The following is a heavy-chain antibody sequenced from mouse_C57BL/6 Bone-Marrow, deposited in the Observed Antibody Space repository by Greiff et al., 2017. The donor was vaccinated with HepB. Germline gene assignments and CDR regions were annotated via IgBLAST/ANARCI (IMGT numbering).Heavy chain of an antibody. J-gene: IGHJ2*01. D-gene: IGHD6-1*01. V-gene: IGHV5-16*01. CDR3: ARDLPSGFFDY. Sequence: EVKLVESEGGLVQPGSSMKLSCTASGFTFSDYYMAWVRQVPEKGLEWVANINYDGSSTYYLDSLKSRFIISRDNAKNILYLQMSSLKSGDTATYYCARDLPSGFFDYWGQGTTLTVSS. CDR2: INYDGSST. CDR1: GFTFSDYY.